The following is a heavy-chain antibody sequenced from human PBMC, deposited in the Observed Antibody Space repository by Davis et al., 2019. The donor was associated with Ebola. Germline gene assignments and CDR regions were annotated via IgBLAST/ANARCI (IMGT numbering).Heavy chain of an antibody. D-gene: IGHD2-2*01. Sequence: PGGSLRLSCAASGFTFSRYWMHWVRQAPGKGLVWVSRINPDGSFTDYADPVKGRFSISRDSTSNTLYLQMNGLRAEDTAVYYCARSSYQPDYWGQGTLVTVSS. J-gene: IGHJ4*02. V-gene: IGHV3-74*01. CDR1: GFTFSRYW. CDR2: INPDGSFT. CDR3: ARSSYQPDY.